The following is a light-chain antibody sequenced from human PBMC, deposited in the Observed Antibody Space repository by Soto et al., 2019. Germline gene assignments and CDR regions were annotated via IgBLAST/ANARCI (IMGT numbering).Light chain of an antibody. J-gene: IGLJ1*01. CDR2: EVS. CDR3: SSYTSSTYYV. Sequence: ASVSRSAGRSISISCTGTTSDVGGYNYVSWYQHHPGKAPKLMIYEVSNRPSGVPNRFSGSKSGNTASLTISGLQAEDEADYYCSSYTSSTYYVFGTGPKLTVL. CDR1: TSDVGGYNY. V-gene: IGLV2-14*01.